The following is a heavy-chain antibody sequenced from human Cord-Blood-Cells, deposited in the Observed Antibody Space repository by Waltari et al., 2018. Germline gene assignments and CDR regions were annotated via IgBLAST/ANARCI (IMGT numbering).Heavy chain of an antibody. V-gene: IGHV4-4*07. D-gene: IGHD2-2*01. CDR3: ARDLGIVVVPAANPNWYFDL. CDR1: GGSISIYY. CDR2: IYTSGST. J-gene: IGHJ2*01. Sequence: VQLQESGPGLVKPSATLSLTCTISGGSISIYYWRRIRQPAGKGLEWIGRIYTSGSTNYNPAPKSRVTMSVDTSKNQFSLKLSSVTAADTAVYYCARDLGIVVVPAANPNWYFDLWGRGTLVTVSS.